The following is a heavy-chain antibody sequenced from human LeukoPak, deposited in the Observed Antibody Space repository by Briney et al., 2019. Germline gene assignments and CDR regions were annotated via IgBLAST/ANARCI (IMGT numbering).Heavy chain of an antibody. CDR2: IRYGGGNK. V-gene: IGHV3-30*02. CDR3: ARARYHLWAFDI. CDR1: GFTFSSYG. Sequence: PWGTLRLYCAASGFTFSSYGMLRLRQAPGMGWEGVAVIRYGGGNKYYADSVKGRFTISRDNSKNTLYLQMNSLRAEDTAVYYCARARYHLWAFDIWGQGTMVTVSS. J-gene: IGHJ3*02. D-gene: IGHD1-14*01.